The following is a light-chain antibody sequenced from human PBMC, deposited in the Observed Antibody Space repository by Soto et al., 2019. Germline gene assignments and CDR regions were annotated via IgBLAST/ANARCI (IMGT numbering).Light chain of an antibody. J-gene: IGLJ2*01. CDR2: EGS. Sequence: QSALTQPASVSRSPGQSITISCTGTSSDVGSYNLVSWYQQHPGKAPKLMIYEGSKRPSGVSNRFSGSKSGNTASLTISGLQVEDEADYYCCSYARSSTVVFGGGTKVTVL. CDR1: SSDVGSYNL. CDR3: CSYARSSTVV. V-gene: IGLV2-23*01.